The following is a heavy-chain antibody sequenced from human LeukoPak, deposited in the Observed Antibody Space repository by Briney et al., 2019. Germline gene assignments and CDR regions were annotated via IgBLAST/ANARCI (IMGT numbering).Heavy chain of an antibody. CDR2: INHSGST. Sequence: SETLSLTCAVYGGSFSGYYWSWIRQPPGKGLEWIGEINHSGSTNYNPSLKSRVTISVDTSKNQFSLKLSSVTAADTAVYYCASVCPATYYDDSSVYLVMVYWGKGTLVTVSS. D-gene: IGHD3-22*01. CDR3: ASVCPATYYDDSSVYLVMVY. J-gene: IGHJ4*02. CDR1: GGSFSGYY. V-gene: IGHV4-34*01.